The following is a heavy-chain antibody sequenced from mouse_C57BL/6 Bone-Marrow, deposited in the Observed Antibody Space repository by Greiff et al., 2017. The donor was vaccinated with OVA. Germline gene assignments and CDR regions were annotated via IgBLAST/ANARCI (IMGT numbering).Heavy chain of an antibody. CDR1: GYAFSSYW. J-gene: IGHJ2*01. CDR2: IYPGDGDT. D-gene: IGHD1-1*01. Sequence: QVQLQQSGAELASPGESVTLSCKASGYAFSSYWMNWVKQRPGKGLEWIGQIYPGDGDTNYNGKFKGKATLTADKSSSTAYMQLSSLTSEDSAVYFCARGEELYGSKRRYFDYWGHVTTLTVSS. V-gene: IGHV1-80*01. CDR3: ARGEELYGSKRRYFDY.